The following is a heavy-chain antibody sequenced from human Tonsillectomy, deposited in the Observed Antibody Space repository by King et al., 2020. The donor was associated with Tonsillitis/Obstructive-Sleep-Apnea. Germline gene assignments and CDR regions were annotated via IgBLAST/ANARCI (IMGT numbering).Heavy chain of an antibody. CDR2: ISFDGSNK. D-gene: IGHD3-16*01. Sequence: VQLVESGGGVVQPGRSLRLSCAASGFTFSSYDMHWVRQAPGKGLEWVAIISFDGSNKYYADFVKGRFTLSRDNSKNTLLLQMNSLRDEDTAVYYCAKAVGGGPADYYYYYMDVWGKGTTVTVSS. CDR3: AKAVGGGPADYYYYYMDV. J-gene: IGHJ6*03. CDR1: GFTFSSYD. V-gene: IGHV3-30*18.